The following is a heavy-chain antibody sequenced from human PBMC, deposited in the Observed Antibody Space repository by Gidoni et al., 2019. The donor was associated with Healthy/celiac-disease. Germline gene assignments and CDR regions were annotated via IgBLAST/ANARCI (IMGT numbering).Heavy chain of an antibody. V-gene: IGHV1-18*01. CDR1: GYTFTSYG. Sequence: QVQLVQSGAEVKKPGASVKVSCKASGYTFTSYGISWVRQAPGQGLEWMGWISAYNGNTNYEQKRQGRVTMTTDTSTSTAYMELRSLRSDDTAVDYCARDHRYCSSTSCYAIGGYSSSGYWGQGTLVTVSS. D-gene: IGHD2-2*01. J-gene: IGHJ4*02. CDR2: ISAYNGNT. CDR3: ARDHRYCSSTSCYAIGGYSSSGY.